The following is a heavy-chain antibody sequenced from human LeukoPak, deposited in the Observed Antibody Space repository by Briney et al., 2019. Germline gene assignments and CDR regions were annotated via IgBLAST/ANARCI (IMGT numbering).Heavy chain of an antibody. CDR1: LDSVPSKSAA. V-gene: IGHV6-1*01. CDR2: TDYRSKWYN. CDR3: ARFKALAGMNYFDY. J-gene: IGHJ4*02. D-gene: IGHD6-19*01. Sequence: SQTVSLTCPICLDSVPSKSAAGNWPRQSPSGGLVWLGSTDYRSKWYNDHAASVKSRIIINPDTSKNQISLQLNSVTPEDTAVYYGARFKALAGMNYFDYWGQGTLVTVSS.